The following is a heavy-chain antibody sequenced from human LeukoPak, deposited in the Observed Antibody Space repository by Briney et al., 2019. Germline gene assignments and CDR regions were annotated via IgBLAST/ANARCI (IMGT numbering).Heavy chain of an antibody. V-gene: IGHV1-2*02. J-gene: IGHJ6*03. D-gene: IGHD1-26*01. CDR1: GYTFTGYY. CDR3: AYPGTVGATSYYYYYMDV. CDR2: INPNSGGT. Sequence: ASVKVSCKASGYTFTGYYMHWVRQAPGQGLEWMGWINPNSGGTNYAQKFQGRVTITADKSTSTAYMELSSLRSEDTAVYYCAYPGTVGATSYYYYYMDVWGKGTTVTVSS.